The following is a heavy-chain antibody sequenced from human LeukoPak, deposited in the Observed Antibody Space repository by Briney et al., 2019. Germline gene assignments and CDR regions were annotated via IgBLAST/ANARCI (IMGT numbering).Heavy chain of an antibody. Sequence: GGSLRLSCAASGFTFSTYGMHWVRQAPGKGLEWVAVISYDGSNKYYADSVKGRFTISRDNSKNTLYLQMDSLRAEDTAVYYCASYCGSANCWGRGTLVTVSS. J-gene: IGHJ4*02. V-gene: IGHV3-30*03. CDR3: ASYCGSANC. CDR2: ISYDGSNK. CDR1: GFTFSTYG. D-gene: IGHD2-21*01.